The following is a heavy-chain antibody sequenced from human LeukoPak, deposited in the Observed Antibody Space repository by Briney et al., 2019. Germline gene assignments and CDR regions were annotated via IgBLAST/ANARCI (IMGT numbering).Heavy chain of an antibody. J-gene: IGHJ6*03. CDR2: IRYDGSNK. Sequence: GGSLRLSCAASGFTFSSYGMHWVRQAPGKGLEWVAFIRYDGSNKYYADSVKGRFTISRDNSKNTLYLQMNSLRAEDTAVFYCAKDSTTYYDFWSGHYYYYMDVWGKGTTVTVSS. CDR1: GFTFSSYG. D-gene: IGHD3-3*01. CDR3: AKDSTTYYDFWSGHYYYYMDV. V-gene: IGHV3-30*02.